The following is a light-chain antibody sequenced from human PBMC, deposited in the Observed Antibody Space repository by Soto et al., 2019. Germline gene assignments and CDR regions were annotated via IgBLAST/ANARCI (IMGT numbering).Light chain of an antibody. CDR3: QSYDSSLSALYV. CDR2: GNS. V-gene: IGLV1-40*01. J-gene: IGLJ1*01. Sequence: QSVLTQPPSVSGAPGQRGTISCTGSSSNIGAGYDVHWYQQLPGTAPKLLIYGNSKRPSGVPDRFSGSKSGTSASLAITGLQAEDEADYSCQSYDSSLSALYVFGTGTKVTVL. CDR1: SSNIGAGYD.